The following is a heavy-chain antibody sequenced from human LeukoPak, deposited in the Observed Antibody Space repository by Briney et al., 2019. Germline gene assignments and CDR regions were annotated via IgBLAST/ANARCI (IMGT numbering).Heavy chain of an antibody. J-gene: IGHJ4*02. D-gene: IGHD3-10*01. V-gene: IGHV4-39*01. CDR1: GGSISSSSYY. CDR3: RGEGVGPNFGY. CDR2: IYYSGST. Sequence: SETLSLTCTVSGGSISSSSYYWGWIRQPPGKGLEWIGSIYYSGSTYYNPSLKSRVTISVDTSKNQFSLKLSSVTAADTAVYYCRGEGVGPNFGYWGQGTLVTVSS.